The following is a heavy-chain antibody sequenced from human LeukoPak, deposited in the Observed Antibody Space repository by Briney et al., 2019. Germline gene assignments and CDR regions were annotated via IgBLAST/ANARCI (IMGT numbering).Heavy chain of an antibody. CDR2: INHSGST. J-gene: IGHJ4*02. Sequence: SETLSLACAVYGGSFSGYYWSWIRQPPGKGLEWIGEINHSGSTNYNPSLKSRVTISVDTSKNQFSLKLSSVTAADTAVYYCASTSGYWGQGTLVTVSS. CDR3: ASTSGY. V-gene: IGHV4-34*01. CDR1: GGSFSGYY.